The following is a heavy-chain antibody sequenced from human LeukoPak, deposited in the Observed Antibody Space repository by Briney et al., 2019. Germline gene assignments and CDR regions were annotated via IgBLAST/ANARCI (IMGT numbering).Heavy chain of an antibody. Sequence: TGGSLRLSCAASGFTVSNNYMSWVRQAPGKGLEWVSVIYSGGTTYYTDSVKGRFTISRDKFKNTLYLQMNSLRAEDTAVYYCARDGCSTTSCYAYWGQGTLVTVSS. J-gene: IGHJ4*02. D-gene: IGHD2-2*01. CDR3: ARDGCSTTSCYAY. CDR2: IYSGGTT. CDR1: GFTVSNNY. V-gene: IGHV3-53*01.